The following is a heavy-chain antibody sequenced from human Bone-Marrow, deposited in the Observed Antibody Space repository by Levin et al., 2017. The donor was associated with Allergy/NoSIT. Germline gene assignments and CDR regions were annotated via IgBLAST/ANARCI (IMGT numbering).Heavy chain of an antibody. J-gene: IGHJ5*02. CDR1: GGSFSGYY. D-gene: IGHD3-16*02. CDR3: ARALIVITFGGVIVMHWFDP. V-gene: IGHV4-34*01. Sequence: SETLSLTCAVYGGSFSGYYWSWIRQPPGKGLEWIGEINHSGSTNYNPSLKSRVTISVDTSKNQFSLKLSSVTAADTAVYYCARALIVITFGGVIVMHWFDPWGQGTLVTVSS. CDR2: INHSGST.